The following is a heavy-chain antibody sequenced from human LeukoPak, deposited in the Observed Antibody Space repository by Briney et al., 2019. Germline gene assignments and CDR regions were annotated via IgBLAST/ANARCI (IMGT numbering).Heavy chain of an antibody. CDR1: GYTFTGYY. CDR3: ARDDYITMVRGVSGLVY. CDR2: INPNSGGT. D-gene: IGHD3-10*01. Sequence: ASVKVSCKASGYTFTGYYMHWVRQAPGQGLEWMGWINPNSGGTNYAQKFQGRVTMTRDTSISTAYMELSRLRSDDTAVYYCARDDYITMVRGVSGLVYWGQGTLVTVSS. J-gene: IGHJ4*02. V-gene: IGHV1-2*02.